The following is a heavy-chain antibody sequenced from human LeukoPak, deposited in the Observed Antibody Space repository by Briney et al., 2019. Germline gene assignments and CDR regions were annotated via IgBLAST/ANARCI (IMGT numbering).Heavy chain of an antibody. CDR2: INGRGGDT. D-gene: IGHD1-1*01. J-gene: IGHJ4*02. V-gene: IGHV3-23*01. CDR1: GFTFSTYT. CDR3: AKDRAGTPWAD. Sequence: GGSLRLSCAASGFTFSTYTMTRVRQAPGKGLECVSTINGRGGDTYYADSVKGRFTISRDNSRNTVYLQMNSLRAEDTAVYCCAKDRAGTPWADWGQGTLVTVSS.